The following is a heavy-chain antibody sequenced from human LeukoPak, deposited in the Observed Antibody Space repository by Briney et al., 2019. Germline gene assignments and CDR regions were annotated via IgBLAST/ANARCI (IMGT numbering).Heavy chain of an antibody. CDR3: ARTFAWAAAGTYYYYGMDV. CDR2: INHSGST. Sequence: NASETLSLTCAVYGGSFSGYYWSWIRQPPGKGLEWIGEINHSGSTNYNPSLKSRVTISVDTSKNQFSLKLSSVTAADTAVYYCARTFAWAAAGTYYYYGMDVWGQGTTVTVSS. V-gene: IGHV4-34*01. CDR1: GGSFSGYY. J-gene: IGHJ6*02. D-gene: IGHD6-13*01.